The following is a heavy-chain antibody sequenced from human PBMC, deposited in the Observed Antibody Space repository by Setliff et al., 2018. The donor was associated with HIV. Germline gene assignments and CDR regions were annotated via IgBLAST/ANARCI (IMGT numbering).Heavy chain of an antibody. Sequence: GGSLRLSCAASGFTFSGYAMNWVRQAPGKGLEWVAVISYDERQKYYGDSVRGRFTISRDNAKNSLYLQMNTLRAEDTAVYYCAREGITGTTLHPYWGQGTLVTVSS. V-gene: IGHV3-30*04. CDR2: ISYDERQK. D-gene: IGHD1-7*01. CDR3: AREGITGTTLHPY. J-gene: IGHJ4*02. CDR1: GFTFSGYA.